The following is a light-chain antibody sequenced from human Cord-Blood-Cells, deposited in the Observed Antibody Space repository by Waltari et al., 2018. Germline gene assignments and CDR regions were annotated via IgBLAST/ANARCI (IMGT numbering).Light chain of an antibody. CDR1: SSDVDGYNY. V-gene: IGLV2-14*01. CDR2: EVS. CDR3: SSYTSSSTYWV. Sequence: QSALTQPASVSGSPGQSITISCTGTSSDVDGYNYVSWYQQHPGKAPKLMIYEVSNRPSGVSNRFSGSKSGNTASLTISGLQAEDEADYYCSSYTSSSTYWVFGGGTKLTVL. J-gene: IGLJ3*02.